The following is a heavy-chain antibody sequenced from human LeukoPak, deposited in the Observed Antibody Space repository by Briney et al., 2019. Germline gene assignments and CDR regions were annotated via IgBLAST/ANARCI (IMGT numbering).Heavy chain of an antibody. CDR2: IRYDGSNK. Sequence: GGSLRLSCAASGFTFNTYSMNWVRQAPGKGLEWVAFIRYDGSNKYYADSVKGRFTISRDNSKNTLYLQMNSLRAEDTAVYYCAPSGDSSGYYYLPFDYWGQGTLVTVSS. J-gene: IGHJ4*02. CDR1: GFTFNTYS. V-gene: IGHV3-30*02. D-gene: IGHD3-22*01. CDR3: APSGDSSGYYYLPFDY.